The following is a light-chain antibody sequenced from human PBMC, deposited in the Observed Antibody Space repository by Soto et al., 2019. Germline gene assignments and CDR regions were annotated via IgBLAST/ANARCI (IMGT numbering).Light chain of an antibody. CDR1: SSNIGSNT. CDR2: SNN. Sequence: QSVLTQPPSASGTPGQRVTISCSGSSSNIGSNTVNWYQQLPGTAPKLLIYSNNQRPSGVPDRFSGSKSGTSASLAISGLQSDDEADYYCAAWDDSLNGAVFGGGTQLTVL. CDR3: AAWDDSLNGAV. V-gene: IGLV1-44*01. J-gene: IGLJ7*01.